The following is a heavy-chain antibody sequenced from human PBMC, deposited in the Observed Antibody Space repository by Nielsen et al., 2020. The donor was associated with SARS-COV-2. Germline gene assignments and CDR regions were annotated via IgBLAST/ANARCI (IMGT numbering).Heavy chain of an antibody. D-gene: IGHD6-19*01. CDR1: GYTFTSYG. CDR3: ARGPGPRVAVAGYYYYGMDV. CDR2: ISAYNGNT. J-gene: IGHJ6*02. V-gene: IGHV1-18*01. Sequence: ASVKVSCKASGYTFTSYGISWVRQAPGQGLEWMGWISAYNGNTNYAQKLQGRVTMTTDTSTSTAYMELRSLRSDDTAVYYCARGPGPRVAVAGYYYYGMDVWGQGTTVTVSS.